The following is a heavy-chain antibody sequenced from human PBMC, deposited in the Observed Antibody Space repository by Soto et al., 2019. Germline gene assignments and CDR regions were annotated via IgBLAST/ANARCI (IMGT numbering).Heavy chain of an antibody. CDR1: GFTFGSYW. Sequence: PVGSLRLSCAASGFTFGSYWMSWVRQAPGKGLEWVANINQGGREKNYVDSVKGRFSISRDDAEKSHHLQMNSLRVEDTAVYYCAKYGAGSYGAYAFDIWGQGTMVTVSS. D-gene: IGHD3-10*01. CDR2: INQGGREK. J-gene: IGHJ3*02. CDR3: AKYGAGSYGAYAFDI. V-gene: IGHV3-7*01.